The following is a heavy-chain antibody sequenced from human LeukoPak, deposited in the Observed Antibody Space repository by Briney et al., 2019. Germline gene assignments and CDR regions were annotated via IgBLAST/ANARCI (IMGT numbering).Heavy chain of an antibody. J-gene: IGHJ4*02. CDR3: AKGAGYGGKSGLAPD. CDR1: GFTFINYA. CDR2: ISIDGSDK. D-gene: IGHD4-23*01. Sequence: GGSLRLSCAASGFTFINYALHWVRQAPGKGLEWVAVISIDGSDKHYAESVQGRFTISRDNSKNTLYLQMNSLRAEDTAVYYCAKGAGYGGKSGLAPDWGQGTLVTVSS. V-gene: IGHV3-30*04.